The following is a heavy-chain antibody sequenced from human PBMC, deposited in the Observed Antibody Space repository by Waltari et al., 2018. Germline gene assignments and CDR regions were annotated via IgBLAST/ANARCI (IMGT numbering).Heavy chain of an antibody. CDR2: IDSGGDI. CDR3: ARDPRAAVAGGAEYFQD. V-gene: IGHV3-53*01. J-gene: IGHJ1*01. D-gene: IGHD6-19*01. Sequence: GGQGPGKGLEWVSTIDSGGDIYYADSVRGRFTISRDNSKNTLYLQMNSLRGEDTAVYYCARDPRAAVAGGAEYFQDWGQGTLVTVSS.